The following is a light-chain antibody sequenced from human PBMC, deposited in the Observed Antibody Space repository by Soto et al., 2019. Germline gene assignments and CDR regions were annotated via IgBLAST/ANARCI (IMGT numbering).Light chain of an antibody. Sequence: QLVLTQSPSASASLGASVKLTCTLSSGHSNYAIAWHQQQSEKGPRYLIKLNSDGSHSKGDGIPDRFSGSSSGAERYLTISSIQSEDEADYYCQTWGSGIVVFCGGTKLTV. J-gene: IGLJ2*01. CDR3: QTWGSGIVV. V-gene: IGLV4-69*01. CDR2: LNSDGSH. CDR1: SGHSNYA.